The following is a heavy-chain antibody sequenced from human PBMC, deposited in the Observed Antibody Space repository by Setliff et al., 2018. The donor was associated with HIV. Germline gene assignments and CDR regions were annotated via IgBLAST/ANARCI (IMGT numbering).Heavy chain of an antibody. Sequence: GASVKVSCKASGYTFTSYGITWVRQAPGQGLEWMGWINAYNGNTNYAQELQGRVTMTTDTSTSTVYMELRSLRSDDTAVYYCAREGYGSGIYYPDYWGQGTLVTVSS. CDR2: INAYNGNT. V-gene: IGHV1-18*01. J-gene: IGHJ4*02. D-gene: IGHD3-10*01. CDR3: AREGYGSGIYYPDY. CDR1: GYTFTSYG.